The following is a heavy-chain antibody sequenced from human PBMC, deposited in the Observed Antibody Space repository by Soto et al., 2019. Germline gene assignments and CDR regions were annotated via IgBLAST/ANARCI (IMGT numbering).Heavy chain of an antibody. CDR3: AKGPRYSYDSSGYDY. CDR1: GFTFSSYA. D-gene: IGHD3-22*01. V-gene: IGHV3-23*01. CDR2: ISGSGGST. Sequence: GGSLRLSCAASGFTFSSYAMSWVRQAPGKGLEWVSAISGSGGSTYYADSVKGRFTISRDNSKNTLYLQMNSLRAEDTAVYYCAKGPRYSYDSSGYDYWGQATLVTVSS. J-gene: IGHJ4*02.